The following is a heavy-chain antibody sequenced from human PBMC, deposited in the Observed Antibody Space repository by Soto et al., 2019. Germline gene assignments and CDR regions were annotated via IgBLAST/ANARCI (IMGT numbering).Heavy chain of an antibody. CDR2: ISSSSSYI. D-gene: IGHD1-26*01. CDR1: GFTFSSYS. CDR3: AREGATPNPNYYYYYGMDV. Sequence: GGSLRLSCAASGFTFSSYSMNWFRQAPGKGLEWVSSISSSSSYIYYADSVKGRFTISRDNAKNSLYLQMNSLRAEDTAVYYCAREGATPNPNYYYYYGMDVWGQGTTVTVSS. J-gene: IGHJ6*02. V-gene: IGHV3-21*01.